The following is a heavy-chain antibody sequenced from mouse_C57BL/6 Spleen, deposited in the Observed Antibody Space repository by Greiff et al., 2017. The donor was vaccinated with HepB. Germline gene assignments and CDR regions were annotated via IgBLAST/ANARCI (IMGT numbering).Heavy chain of an antibody. J-gene: IGHJ3*01. CDR3: ARWGDWFAY. V-gene: IGHV1-54*01. CDR1: GYAFTNYL. CDR2: INPGSGGT. Sequence: QVQLQQSGAELVRPGPSVKVSCKASGYAFTNYLIEWVKQRPGQGLEWIGVINPGSGGTNYNEKFKGKATLTADKSSSTAYMQLSSLTSEDSAVYFCARWGDWFAYWGQGTLVTVSA.